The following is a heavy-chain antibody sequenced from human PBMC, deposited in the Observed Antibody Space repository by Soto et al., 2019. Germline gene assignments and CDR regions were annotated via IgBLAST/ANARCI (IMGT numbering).Heavy chain of an antibody. CDR1: GFTFTSWW. Sequence: PGGSLRLSCAASGFTFTSWWMDWARQTPGKGLEWVANINQDGSEKNYVDSVKGRFTFSRDNAKNSVYLQMTSLTAEDSALYYCSRSLNDWGQGTLLTGSS. CDR2: INQDGSEK. CDR3: SRSLND. V-gene: IGHV3-7*01. J-gene: IGHJ4*02.